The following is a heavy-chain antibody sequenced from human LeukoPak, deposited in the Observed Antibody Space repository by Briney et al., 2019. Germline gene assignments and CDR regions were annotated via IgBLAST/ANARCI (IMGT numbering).Heavy chain of an antibody. CDR1: GGSISSYY. CDR3: ARDSGAFDI. D-gene: IGHD1-26*01. J-gene: IGHJ3*02. CDR2: IYYSGST. V-gene: IGHV4-59*01. Sequence: PSETLSLTCTVSGGSISSYYWSWLRQPPGKGLEWIGYIYYSGSTNYNPSLKSRVTISVDTSKNQFSLKLSSVTAADTAVYYCARDSGAFDIWGQGTMVTVSS.